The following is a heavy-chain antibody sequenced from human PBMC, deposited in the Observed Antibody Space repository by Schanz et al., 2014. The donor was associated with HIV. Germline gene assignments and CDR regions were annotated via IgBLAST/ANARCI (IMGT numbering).Heavy chain of an antibody. J-gene: IGHJ4*02. D-gene: IGHD6-19*01. CDR1: GYTFTNYG. CDR2: ISAYNGNT. CDR3: ARTRGIAVAGFDY. V-gene: IGHV1-18*01. Sequence: QVQLVQSGAEVRKPGASVKVSCKTSGYTFTNYGISWVRQAPGQGLEWMGWISAYNGNTNYAQKLQDRVTMTTDTSTSTDDMELRSLRADDTAVYYCARTRGIAVAGFDYWGQGTLVTVSS.